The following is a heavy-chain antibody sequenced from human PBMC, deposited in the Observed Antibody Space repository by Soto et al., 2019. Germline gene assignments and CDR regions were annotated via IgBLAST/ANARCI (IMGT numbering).Heavy chain of an antibody. J-gene: IGHJ4*02. V-gene: IGHV3-30-3*01. Sequence: GGSLRLSCAASGFTFSSYAMHWVRQAPGKGLEWAAVISYDGSNKYYADSVKGRFTISRDNSKNTLYLQMNSLRAEDTAVYYCARECPEYSSSSSFDYWGQGTLVTVSS. CDR1: GFTFSSYA. CDR3: ARECPEYSSSSSFDY. CDR2: ISYDGSNK. D-gene: IGHD6-6*01.